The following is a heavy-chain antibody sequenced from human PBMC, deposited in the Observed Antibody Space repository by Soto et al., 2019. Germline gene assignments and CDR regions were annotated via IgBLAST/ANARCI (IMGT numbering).Heavy chain of an antibody. J-gene: IGHJ4*02. CDR2: IYYSGST. D-gene: IGHD6-13*01. CDR3: ARLAAAGRGPFDY. CDR1: GGSISSYY. Sequence: PSETLSLTCTVSGGSISSYYLSWIRQPPGKGLEWIGYIYYSGSTNYNPSLKSRVTISVDTSKNQFSLKLSSVTAADTAVYYCARLAAAGRGPFDYWGQGTLVTVSS. V-gene: IGHV4-59*08.